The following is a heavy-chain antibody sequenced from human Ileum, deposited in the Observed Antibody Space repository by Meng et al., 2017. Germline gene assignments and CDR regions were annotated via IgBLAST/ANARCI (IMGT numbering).Heavy chain of an antibody. CDR2: IYYNGNT. D-gene: IGHD3-16*01. V-gene: IGHV4-39*01. CDR3: ARPAVTTALGGFDY. CDR1: GDSIRYSSYY. J-gene: IGHJ4*02. Sequence: QLQLQESGPELVKPSETLSLTCAVSGDSIRYSSYYWGWVRQPPGQGLEWIGSIYYNGNTYYSPSLKSRASISVDTSKNQFSLKLSSVTAADTAVYYCARPAVTTALGGFDYWGQGTLVTVSS.